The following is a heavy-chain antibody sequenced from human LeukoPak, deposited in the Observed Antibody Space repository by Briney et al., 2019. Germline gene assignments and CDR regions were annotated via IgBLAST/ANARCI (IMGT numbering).Heavy chain of an antibody. CDR2: ISGSGGST. J-gene: IGHJ4*02. CDR3: AKDGDDSSSWYHGY. D-gene: IGHD6-13*01. Sequence: GGSLRLSCAASGFTFSSYAMSWVRQAPGKGLEWVSAISGSGGSTYYADSVKGRFTISRDNSKNTLYLQMNSLRAEDTAVYYCAKDGDDSSSWYHGYWGQGTLVTVSS. CDR1: GFTFSSYA. V-gene: IGHV3-23*01.